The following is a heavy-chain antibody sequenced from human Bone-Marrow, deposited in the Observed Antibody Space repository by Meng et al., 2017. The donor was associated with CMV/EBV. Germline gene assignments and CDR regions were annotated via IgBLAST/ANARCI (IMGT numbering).Heavy chain of an antibody. CDR2: IRYDGSNK. V-gene: IGHV3-30*02. J-gene: IGHJ6*02. Sequence: GESLKISCAASGFTFSSYAMHWVRQAPGKGLEWVAFIRYDGSNKYYADSVKGRFTISRDNSKNTLYLQMNSLRAEDTAVYYCAKDTYCSSTSCYSYYYYYGMDVWGQGTTVTVSS. CDR3: AKDTYCSSTSCYSYYYYYGMDV. CDR1: GFTFSSYA. D-gene: IGHD2-2*01.